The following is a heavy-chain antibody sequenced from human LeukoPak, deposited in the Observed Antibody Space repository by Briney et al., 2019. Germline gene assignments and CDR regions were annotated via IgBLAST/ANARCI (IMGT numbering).Heavy chain of an antibody. CDR3: ARSVGYCSSASCYVNWFDP. CDR2: IYASGGT. CDR1: GGSISSYY. J-gene: IGHJ5*02. Sequence: PSETLSLTCSLYGGSISSYYWSWIRQPAGKGLEWIGCIYASGGTNYNPSLKSLLTISVDKSKNQFSLRLSSVTAADTAVYYCARSVGYCSSASCYVNWFDPWGQGTLVTVSS. D-gene: IGHD2-2*01. V-gene: IGHV4-4*07.